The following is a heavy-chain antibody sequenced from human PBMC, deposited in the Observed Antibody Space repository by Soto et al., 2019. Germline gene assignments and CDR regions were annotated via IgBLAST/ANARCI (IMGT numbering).Heavy chain of an antibody. D-gene: IGHD6-6*01. CDR3: ASVWEGYGSLYRSSSEKAYGMAV. CDR2: IIPIFGTA. V-gene: IGHV1-69*13. Sequence: ASVKVSCKASGYTFTGYYMHWVRQAPGQGLEWMGGIIPIFGTANYAQKFQGRVTITADESTSTAYMELSSLRSEDTAVYYCASVWEGYGSLYRSSSEKAYGMAVWGQGTTVTVSS. J-gene: IGHJ6*02. CDR1: GYTFTGYY.